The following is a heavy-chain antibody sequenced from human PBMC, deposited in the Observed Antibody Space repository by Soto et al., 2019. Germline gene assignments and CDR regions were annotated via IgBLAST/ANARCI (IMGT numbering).Heavy chain of an antibody. CDR2: MNPKIGGA. CDR1: GYTFTDYY. J-gene: IGHJ3*02. D-gene: IGHD5-18*01. V-gene: IGHV1-2*02. Sequence: ASVKVSCKTSGYTFTDYYTHWVRQAPGQGLEWMGWMNPKIGGAYFAQKFQGRVTLTRDTSIGTAYIEVNSLTSDDTAVYFCTRENIGNSDGLYDAVDIWGQGTTVTVSS. CDR3: TRENIGNSDGLYDAVDI.